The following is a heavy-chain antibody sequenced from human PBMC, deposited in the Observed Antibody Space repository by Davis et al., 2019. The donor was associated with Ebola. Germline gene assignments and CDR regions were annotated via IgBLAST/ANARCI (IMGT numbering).Heavy chain of an antibody. Sequence: AASVKVSCKASGYTFTSYYMHWVRQAPGQGLEWMGIINPSGGSTSYAQKFQGRVTMTRDTSTSTVYMELSSLRSEDTAVYYCARDRFSSGYLLITPDNWFDPWGQGTLVTVSS. CDR3: ARDRFSSGYLLITPDNWFDP. V-gene: IGHV1-46*01. CDR2: INPSGGST. CDR1: GYTFTSYY. J-gene: IGHJ5*02. D-gene: IGHD6-19*01.